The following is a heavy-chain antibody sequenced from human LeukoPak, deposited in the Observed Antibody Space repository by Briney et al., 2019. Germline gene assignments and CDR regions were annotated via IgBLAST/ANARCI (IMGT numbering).Heavy chain of an antibody. D-gene: IGHD3-22*01. CDR3: ARDKNYDDNSDPKYYSDY. V-gene: IGHV1-18*01. J-gene: IGHJ4*02. CDR1: GYSFTTYG. CDR2: ISAYKGYT. Sequence: ASVKVSCKASGYSFTTYGISWVRQAPGQGLEWMGWISAYKGYTDYAQKFQGRVTMTTDTSTSTAYMELGSLRSDDTAVYYCARDKNYDDNSDPKYYSDYWGQGTLVTVSS.